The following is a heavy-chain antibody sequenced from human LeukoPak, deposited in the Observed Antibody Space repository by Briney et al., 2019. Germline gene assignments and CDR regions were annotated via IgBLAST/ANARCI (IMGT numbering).Heavy chain of an antibody. CDR2: IYYSGST. Sequence: SETLSLTCTVSGGSISSSSYYWGWIRQHPGKGLEWIGYIYYSGSTYYNPSLKSRVTISVDTSKNQFSLKLSSVTAADTAVYYCATLDGPGRTPYGDYADYWGQGTLVTVSS. D-gene: IGHD4-17*01. CDR3: ATLDGPGRTPYGDYADY. CDR1: GGSISSSSYY. J-gene: IGHJ4*02. V-gene: IGHV4-31*03.